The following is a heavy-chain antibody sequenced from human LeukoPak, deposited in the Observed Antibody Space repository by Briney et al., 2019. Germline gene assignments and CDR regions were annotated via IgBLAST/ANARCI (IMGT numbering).Heavy chain of an antibody. V-gene: IGHV4-59*01. CDR3: ARVTSVVTEDWFDP. D-gene: IGHD4-23*01. CDR1: GGSTSSYY. J-gene: IGHJ5*02. CDR2: IYYSGST. Sequence: PSETLSLTCTVSGGSTSSYYWSWIRQPPGKGLEWIGYIYYSGSTNYNPSLKSRVTISVDTSKNQFSLKLSSVTAADTAVYYCARVTSVVTEDWFDPWGQGTLVTVSS.